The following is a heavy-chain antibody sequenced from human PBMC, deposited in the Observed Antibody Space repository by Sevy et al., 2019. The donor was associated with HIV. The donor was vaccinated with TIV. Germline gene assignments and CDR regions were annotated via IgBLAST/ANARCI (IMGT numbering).Heavy chain of an antibody. J-gene: IGHJ4*02. CDR1: GFTFSSDA. CDR2: ISYDGSNK. D-gene: IGHD5-18*01. V-gene: IGHV3-30-3*01. Sequence: GGSLRLSCAASGFTFSSDAMHWVRQAPGKGLEWVAVISYDGSNKYYADSVKGRFTISRDNSKNTLYLQMNSLRAEDTAVYHCASPGAMVNYWGQGTLVTVSS. CDR3: ASPGAMVNY.